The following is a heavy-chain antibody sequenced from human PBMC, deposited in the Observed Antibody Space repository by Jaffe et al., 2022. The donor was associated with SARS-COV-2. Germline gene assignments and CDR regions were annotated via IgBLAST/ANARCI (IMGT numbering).Heavy chain of an antibody. CDR1: GFTFSSYS. CDR3: ARFPHVDYYDSSGPYYYYYMDV. D-gene: IGHD3-22*01. V-gene: IGHV3-21*01. Sequence: EVQLVESGGGLVKPGGSLRLSCAASGFTFSSYSMNWVRQAPGKGLEWVSSISSSSSYIYYADSVKGRFTISRDNAKNSLYLQMNSLRAEDTAVYYCARFPHVDYYDSSGPYYYYYMDVWGKGTTVTVSS. J-gene: IGHJ6*03. CDR2: ISSSSSYI.